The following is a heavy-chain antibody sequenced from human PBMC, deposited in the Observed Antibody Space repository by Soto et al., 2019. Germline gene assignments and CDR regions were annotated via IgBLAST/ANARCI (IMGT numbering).Heavy chain of an antibody. V-gene: IGHV3-53*04. CDR2: IYSGGST. CDR3: ASVPAAKFYYFDY. Sequence: GGSLRLSCAASGFTVSSNYMSWVRQAPGKGLEWVSVIYSGGSTYYADSVKGRFTISRHNSKNTLYLQMNSLRAEDTAVYYCASVPAAKFYYFDYWGQGTLVTVSS. CDR1: GFTVSSNY. J-gene: IGHJ4*02. D-gene: IGHD2-2*01.